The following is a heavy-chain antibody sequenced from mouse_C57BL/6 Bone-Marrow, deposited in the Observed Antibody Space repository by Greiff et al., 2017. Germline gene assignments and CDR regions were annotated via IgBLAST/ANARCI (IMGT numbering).Heavy chain of an antibody. J-gene: IGHJ1*03. CDR2: IYPRSGNT. V-gene: IGHV1-81*01. CDR3: AREGIYYYGSSSHWYFDV. Sequence: VKVVESGAELARPGASVKLSCKASGYTFTSYGISWVKQRTGQGLEWIGEIYPRSGNTYYNEKFKGKATLTADKSSSTAYMELRSLTSEDSAVYFCAREGIYYYGSSSHWYFDVWGTGTTVTVSS. D-gene: IGHD1-1*01. CDR1: GYTFTSYG.